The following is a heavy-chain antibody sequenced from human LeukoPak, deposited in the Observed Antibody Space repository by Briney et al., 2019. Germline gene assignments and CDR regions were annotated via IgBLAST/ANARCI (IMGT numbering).Heavy chain of an antibody. J-gene: IGHJ5*02. CDR1: GFTVSSNH. V-gene: IGHV3-66*01. CDR3: ARTRGLTRLLMAGAIDL. D-gene: IGHD2-8*01. CDR2: IYSGGTT. Sequence: PGGSLRLSCEASGFTVSSNHMTWVRQAPGKGLERVSIIYSGGTTYYADSVKDRFTISRDYSKNTLYLQMNTLRAEDTAVYYCARTRGLTRLLMAGAIDLWGQGTLVTVSS.